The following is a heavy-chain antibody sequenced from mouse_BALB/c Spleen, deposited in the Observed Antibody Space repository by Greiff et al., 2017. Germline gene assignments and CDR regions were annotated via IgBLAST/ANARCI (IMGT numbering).Heavy chain of an antibody. CDR1: GFTFSSFG. J-gene: IGHJ1*01. CDR3: ARGGNYFDV. CDR2: ISSGSSTI. Sequence: DVKLVESGGGLVQPGGSRKLSCAASGFTFSSFGMHWVRQAPEKGLEWVAYISSGSSTIYYADTVKGRFTISRDNPKNTLFLQMTSLRSEDTAMYYCARGGNYFDVWGAGTTVTVSS. V-gene: IGHV5-17*02. D-gene: IGHD1-1*02.